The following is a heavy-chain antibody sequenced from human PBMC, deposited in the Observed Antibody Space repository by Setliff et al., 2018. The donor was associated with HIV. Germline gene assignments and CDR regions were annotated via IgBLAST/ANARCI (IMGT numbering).Heavy chain of an antibody. CDR2: INHSGRT. J-gene: IGHJ6*03. D-gene: IGHD6-13*01. CDR1: GGSFSDYY. V-gene: IGHV4-34*01. Sequence: PSETLSLTCAVYGGSFSDYYWSWIRQSPGKGLEWIGEINHSGRTKYSPSLRSRVSISVDTSKTQFSLKLSSVTAADTAVYYCARVSCSSWYSIPRYYYYSMDVWGNGTTVTVSS. CDR3: ARVSCSSWYSIPRYYYYSMDV.